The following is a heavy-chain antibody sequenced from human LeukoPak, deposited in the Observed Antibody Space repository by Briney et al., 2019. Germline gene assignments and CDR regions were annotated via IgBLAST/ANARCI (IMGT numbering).Heavy chain of an antibody. CDR3: AKGEVTIFGEFIDNYHYYGMNV. V-gene: IGHV4-34*03. CDR2: INHSGST. CDR1: GGSFSGYY. Sequence: SETLSLTCAVYGGSFSGYYWSWIRQPPGKGLEWIGEINHSGSTNYNPSLKSRVTISVDTSKNQFSLKLSSVTAADTAVYYCAKGEVTIFGEFIDNYHYYGMNVWGQGTTVTVSS. J-gene: IGHJ6*02. D-gene: IGHD3-3*01.